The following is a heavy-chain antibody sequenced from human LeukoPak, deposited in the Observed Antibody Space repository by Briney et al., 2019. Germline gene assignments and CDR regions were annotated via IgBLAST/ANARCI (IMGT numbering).Heavy chain of an antibody. J-gene: IGHJ4*02. V-gene: IGHV3-73*01. Sequence: GGSLKLSCEASRFTFSGSTMHWVRQASGKGLEWVGHIRSKANSYATQYAASVKGRFTISRDDSKNTAYLQMNSLKTEDTAVYYCTIDDSGWSGFDYWGQGTLVTVSS. CDR2: IRSKANSYAT. D-gene: IGHD6-19*01. CDR1: RFTFSGST. CDR3: TIDDSGWSGFDY.